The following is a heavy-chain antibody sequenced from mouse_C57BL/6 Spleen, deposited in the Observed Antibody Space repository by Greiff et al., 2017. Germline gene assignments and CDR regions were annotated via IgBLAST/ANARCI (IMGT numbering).Heavy chain of an antibody. CDR2: IYPRDGST. CDR3: ARSRGSDY. Sequence: QVQLQQSGPELVKPGASVKLSCKASGYTFTSYDINWVKQRPGQGLEWIGWIYPRDGSTTYNEKFKGKATLTVDTSSSTAYMELHSLTSEDTAVYFCARSRGSDYWGQGTTLTVSS. CDR1: GYTFTSYD. J-gene: IGHJ2*01. V-gene: IGHV1-85*01.